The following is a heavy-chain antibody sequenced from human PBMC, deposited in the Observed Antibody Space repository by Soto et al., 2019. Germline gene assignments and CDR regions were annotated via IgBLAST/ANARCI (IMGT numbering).Heavy chain of an antibody. V-gene: IGHV3-33*01. Sequence: GGSLRLSCVASGFTSSDFAMHWLRQPPGKGPEWVAIIYSDGNNKYYGDSVKGRFTISRDDSENTLYLQMNNLRAEDTAVYYCARGTNNWNYDSSDYWGQGALVTVSS. CDR1: GFTSSDFA. CDR2: IYSDGNNK. CDR3: ARGTNNWNYDSSDY. D-gene: IGHD1-7*01. J-gene: IGHJ4*02.